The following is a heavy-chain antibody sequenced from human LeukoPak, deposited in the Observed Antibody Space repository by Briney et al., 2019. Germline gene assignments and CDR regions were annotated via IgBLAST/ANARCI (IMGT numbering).Heavy chain of an antibody. V-gene: IGHV5-51*01. CDR1: GYSFSSYW. D-gene: IGHD3/OR15-3a*01. Sequence: GESLKISCKGSGYSFSSYWIGWVRQMPGKGLEWMGIIYSGDSDTRSSPSFQGQVTISADKSISTAYLQWSSLKASDTAMYYCARHSRVGSTWTHFDYWGRGTLVTVSS. CDR3: ARHSRVGSTWTHFDY. CDR2: IYSGDSDT. J-gene: IGHJ4*02.